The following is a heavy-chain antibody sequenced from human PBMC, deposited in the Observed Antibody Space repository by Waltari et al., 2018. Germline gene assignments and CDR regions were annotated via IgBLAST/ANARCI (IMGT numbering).Heavy chain of an antibody. Sequence: EVQLVESGGGLVQPGGSLRLSCAASGFTFSSYEMNWVRQAPGKGLEWVSYISSSGSTIYDADSVKGRFTISRDNSKNTLYLQMNSLRAEDTAVYYCANPGRGEQWLGLISYYYGMDVWGQGTTVTVSS. CDR3: ANPGRGEQWLGLISYYYGMDV. V-gene: IGHV3-48*03. J-gene: IGHJ6*02. D-gene: IGHD6-19*01. CDR2: ISSSGSTI. CDR1: GFTFSSYE.